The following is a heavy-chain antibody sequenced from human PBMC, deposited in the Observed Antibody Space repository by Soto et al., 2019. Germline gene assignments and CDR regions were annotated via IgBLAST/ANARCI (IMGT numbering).Heavy chain of an antibody. CDR1: GFTFTNLW. V-gene: IGHV3-74*01. Sequence: EVQLVESGGGLVQPGGSLRLSCAASGFTFTNLWIYWVRQTPEKGLVWVAGINGDGTITAYADSVKGRFTISRYNAKSTLYLQMNSLTIEDTALYYCVRDFRWGQGTLVTVSS. CDR2: INGDGTIT. CDR3: VRDFR. J-gene: IGHJ1*01.